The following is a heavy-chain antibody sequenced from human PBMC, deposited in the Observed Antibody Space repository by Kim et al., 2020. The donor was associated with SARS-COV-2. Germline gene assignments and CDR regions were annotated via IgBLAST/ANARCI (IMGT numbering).Heavy chain of an antibody. CDR2: IYYSGST. J-gene: IGHJ4*02. D-gene: IGHD6-25*01. Sequence: SETLSLTCTVSGGSISSGGYYWSWIRQHPGKGLEWIGHIYYSGSTYYNPSLKSRVTISVDTSKNQFSLKLSSVTAADTAVYYCARELPQRVYFDYWGQGTLVTVSS. CDR1: GGSISSGGYY. CDR3: ARELPQRVYFDY. V-gene: IGHV4-31*03.